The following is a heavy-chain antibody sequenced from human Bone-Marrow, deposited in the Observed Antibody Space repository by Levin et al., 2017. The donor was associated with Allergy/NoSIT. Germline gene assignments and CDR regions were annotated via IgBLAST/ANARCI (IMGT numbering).Heavy chain of an antibody. J-gene: IGHJ5*02. Sequence: SETLSLTCAVSGGSIRNGDYSWNWLRQAPGKGLEWIGYIYHTGSTFYNPSLKSPVTISVDTSRNLFSLHLNSVTAADTAVYYCAGKVCGGNRGYDKNWFDPWGQGTRVTVSS. D-gene: IGHD2-21*01. CDR1: GGSIRNGDYS. CDR3: AGKVCGGNRGYDKNWFDP. CDR2: IYHTGST. V-gene: IGHV4-30-2*01.